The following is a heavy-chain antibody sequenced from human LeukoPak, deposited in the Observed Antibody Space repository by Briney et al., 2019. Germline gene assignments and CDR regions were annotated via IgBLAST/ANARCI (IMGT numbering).Heavy chain of an antibody. V-gene: IGHV3-23*01. Sequence: PGGSLRLSCAASGFTFSSYAMSWVRQAPGKGLEWVSAISGSGGSTYYADSVKGRSTISRDNSKNTLYLQMNSLRAEDTAVYYCAKGPRDIVVVVAAMSWFDPWGQGTLVTVSS. CDR1: GFTFSSYA. D-gene: IGHD2-15*01. CDR3: AKGPRDIVVVVAAMSWFDP. J-gene: IGHJ5*02. CDR2: ISGSGGST.